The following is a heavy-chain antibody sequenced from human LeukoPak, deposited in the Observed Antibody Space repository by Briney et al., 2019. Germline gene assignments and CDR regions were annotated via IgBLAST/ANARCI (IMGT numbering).Heavy chain of an antibody. D-gene: IGHD5-12*01. CDR1: GFTFCSYA. V-gene: IGHV3-23*01. Sequence: PGGSLRLSCAASGFTFCSYAMSWVRQAPEEGLEWVSTISGGGSTFYRDSVKSRVTITRDNSKNTVYLQMNSLRAEDMAVYYCATYGGYGRNYDQYGLDAWGQGTTVTVSS. CDR2: ISGGGST. CDR3: ATYGGYGRNYDQYGLDA. J-gene: IGHJ6*02.